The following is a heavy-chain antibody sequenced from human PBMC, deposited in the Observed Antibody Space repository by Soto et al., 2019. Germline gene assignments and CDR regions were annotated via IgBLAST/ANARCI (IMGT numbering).Heavy chain of an antibody. CDR1: GFTFSSYG. V-gene: IGHV3-33*01. J-gene: IGHJ6*02. D-gene: IGHD3-10*01. CDR2: IWYDGSNK. CDR3: ATHYYGSGSYYSHGMDV. Sequence: PGGSLRLSCAASGFTFSSYGMHWVRQAPGRGLEWVAVIWYDGSNKYYADSVKGRFTISRDNSKNTLYLQMNSLRAEDTAVYYCATHYYGSGSYYSHGMDVWGQGTTVTAP.